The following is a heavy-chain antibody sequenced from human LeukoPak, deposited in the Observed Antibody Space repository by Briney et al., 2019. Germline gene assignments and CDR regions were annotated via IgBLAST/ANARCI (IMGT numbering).Heavy chain of an antibody. Sequence: SETLSLTCTVSGGSISSGDYYWSWIRQPPGKGLEWIGYIYYSGSTYYNPSLKSRVTISVDTSKNQFSLKLSSVTAADAAVYYCARDTSAGERDYWGQGTLVTVSS. V-gene: IGHV4-30-4*01. J-gene: IGHJ4*02. CDR2: IYYSGST. CDR3: ARDTSAGERDY. D-gene: IGHD3-16*01. CDR1: GGSISSGDYY.